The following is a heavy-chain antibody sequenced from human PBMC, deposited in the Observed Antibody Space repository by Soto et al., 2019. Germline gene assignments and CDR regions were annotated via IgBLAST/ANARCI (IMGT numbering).Heavy chain of an antibody. J-gene: IGHJ6*03. CDR1: GFTFSSYW. Sequence: GGSLRLSCAASGFTFSSYWMSWVRQAPGKGLEWVANIKQDGSEKYYVDSVKGRFTISRDNAKNSLYLKMNSLRAEDTAVYYCSALAKGDYHYMDVWGKGTTVTVSS. D-gene: IGHD1-26*01. V-gene: IGHV3-7*05. CDR2: IKQDGSEK. CDR3: SALAKGDYHYMDV.